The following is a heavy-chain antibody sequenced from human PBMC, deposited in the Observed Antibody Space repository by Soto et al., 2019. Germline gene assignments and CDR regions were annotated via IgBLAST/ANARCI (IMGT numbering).Heavy chain of an antibody. CDR2: IYYSGST. J-gene: IGHJ6*02. V-gene: IGHV4-59*01. CDR1: GGSISSYY. Sequence: SETLSLTCTVSGGSISSYYWSWIRQPPGKGLEWIGYIYYSGSTNYNPSLKSRVTISVDTSKNQFSLKLSSVTAADTAVYYCARENWGVVVVAATVRSYYYYYGMDVWGQGTTVTVSS. D-gene: IGHD2-15*01. CDR3: ARENWGVVVVAATVRSYYYYYGMDV.